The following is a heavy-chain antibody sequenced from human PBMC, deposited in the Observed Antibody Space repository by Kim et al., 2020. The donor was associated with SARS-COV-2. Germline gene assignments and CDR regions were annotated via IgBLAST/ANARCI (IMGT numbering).Heavy chain of an antibody. CDR2: IWYDGSNK. CDR3: ARDLTYRWLVPYYYGMDV. D-gene: IGHD6-19*01. Sequence: GGSLRLSCAASGFTFSSYGMHWVRQAPGKGLEWVAVIWYDGSNKYYADSVKGRFTISRDNSKNTLYLQMNSLRAEDTAVYYCARDLTYRWLVPYYYGMDVWGQGTTVTVSS. J-gene: IGHJ6*02. V-gene: IGHV3-33*01. CDR1: GFTFSSYG.